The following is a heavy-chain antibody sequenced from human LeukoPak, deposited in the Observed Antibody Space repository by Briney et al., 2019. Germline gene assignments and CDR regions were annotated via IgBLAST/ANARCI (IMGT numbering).Heavy chain of an antibody. CDR1: GFTFTRSA. V-gene: IGHV1-58*02. CDR3: AADSRYCDGDCYDY. Sequence: GASVKVSCKASGFTFTRSAIQWVRQARGQRLEWIGWIVVGSGNTNYAQKFQERVTITGDMSTSTAYMELSSLRSEDTAVYYCAADSRYCDGDCYDYWGQGTLATVSS. D-gene: IGHD2-21*01. J-gene: IGHJ4*02. CDR2: IVVGSGNT.